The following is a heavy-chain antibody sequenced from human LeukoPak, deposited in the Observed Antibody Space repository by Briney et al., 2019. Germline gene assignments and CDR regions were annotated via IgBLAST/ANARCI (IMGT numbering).Heavy chain of an antibody. Sequence: GGSLRLSCAASGFTFSSYGMHWVRQAPGKGLEWVAVISYDGSNKYHADSVKGRFTISRDNSRNTLYLQMNSLKDEATAVYYCAKGPDLLVWFGELLSWGQGTLVSVSS. D-gene: IGHD3-10*01. J-gene: IGHJ4*02. V-gene: IGHV3-30*18. CDR3: AKGPDLLVWFGELLS. CDR2: ISYDGSNK. CDR1: GFTFSSYG.